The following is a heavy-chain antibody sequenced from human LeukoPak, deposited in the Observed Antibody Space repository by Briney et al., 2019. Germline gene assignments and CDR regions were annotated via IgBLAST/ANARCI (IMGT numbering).Heavy chain of an antibody. CDR2: IYYSGST. Sequence: SETLSLTCTVSGGSISHYYWSWIRQPPGKGPEWIGYIYYSGSTNYNPSLKSRVTISVDTSKNQFSLKLSSVTAADTAVYYCARGGSYGHYYFDYWGQGTLVTVSS. CDR3: ARGGSYGHYYFDY. V-gene: IGHV4-59*08. J-gene: IGHJ4*02. D-gene: IGHD5-18*01. CDR1: GGSISHYY.